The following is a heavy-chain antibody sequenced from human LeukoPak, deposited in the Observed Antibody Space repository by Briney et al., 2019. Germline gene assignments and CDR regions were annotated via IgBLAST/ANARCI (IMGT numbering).Heavy chain of an antibody. CDR1: GGSISSGSYY. V-gene: IGHV4-61*02. CDR3: ARDATAFDI. J-gene: IGHJ3*02. Sequence: SQTLSLTCTVSGGSISSGSYYWSWIRQHAGKGLEWIGRIYTSGSTNYNPSLKSRVTISVDTSKNQFSLKLSSVTAADTAVYYCARDATAFDIWGPGTMVTVSS. CDR2: IYTSGST.